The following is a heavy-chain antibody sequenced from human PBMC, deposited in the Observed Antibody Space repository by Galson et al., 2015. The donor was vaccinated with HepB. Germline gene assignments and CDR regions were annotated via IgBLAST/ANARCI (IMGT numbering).Heavy chain of an antibody. J-gene: IGHJ4*02. CDR3: AREIVRYSSGWDYFDY. V-gene: IGHV3-33*01. CDR2: IWYDGSYK. CDR1: GFTFSSYG. Sequence: SLRLSCAASGFTFSSYGMHWVRQAPGKGLEWVAVIWYDGSYKNYADSVKGRVTISRDNSKNVLYLQMNSLRAEDTAVYYCAREIVRYSSGWDYFDYWGQGTLVTVSS. D-gene: IGHD6-19*01.